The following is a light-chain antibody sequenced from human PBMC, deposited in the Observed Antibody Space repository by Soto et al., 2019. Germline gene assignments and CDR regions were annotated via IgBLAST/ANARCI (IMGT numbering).Light chain of an antibody. V-gene: IGKV3-20*01. CDR1: QSVRGSH. Sequence: EIVLTQSPGTLSLSPEERATLSCRASQSVRGSHLGWYQQKPGQAPRLLIYSASSRATGVPDRFSGSGSGTDFTLTISRLEPEDFALYYCHHFDSAGTFGQGTTLEI. CDR3: HHFDSAGT. J-gene: IGKJ2*01. CDR2: SAS.